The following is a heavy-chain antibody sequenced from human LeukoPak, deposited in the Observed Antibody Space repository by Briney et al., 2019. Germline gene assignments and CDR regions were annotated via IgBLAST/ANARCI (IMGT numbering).Heavy chain of an antibody. D-gene: IGHD2-2*01. CDR1: GASISNVDFY. CDR2: IYNSGST. J-gene: IGHJ4*02. V-gene: IGHV4-30-4*08. CDR3: AAEEIVIVPTATNSYFDN. Sequence: PSETLSLTCTVSGASISNVDFYWTWIRQAPGKGLEWIGYIYNSGSTHFNPSLKSRVTMSDDTSKNQFSLRLSSVTAADTAVYYCAAEEIVIVPTATNSYFDNWGQGILVTVSS.